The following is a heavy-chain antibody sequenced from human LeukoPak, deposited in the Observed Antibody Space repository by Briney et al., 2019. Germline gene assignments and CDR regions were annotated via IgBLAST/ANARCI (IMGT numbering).Heavy chain of an antibody. V-gene: IGHV1-18*01. CDR1: GYTFTSYG. CDR2: ISAYNDDT. CDR3: ARAGWGVTADYGDYSFDP. J-gene: IGHJ5*02. Sequence: ASVKVSCKSSGYTFTSYGISWVRHPPGQGLEWMGWISAYNDDTNYSQMLQGRVTITTDTSTRTTYMELRSTSSDDKAVYYCARAGWGVTADYGDYSFDPWGQGTLVTVSS. D-gene: IGHD4-17*01.